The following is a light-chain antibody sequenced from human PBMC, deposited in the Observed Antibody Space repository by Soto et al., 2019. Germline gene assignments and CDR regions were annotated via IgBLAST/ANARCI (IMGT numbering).Light chain of an antibody. CDR1: QSVSSY. CDR3: QQRSNWPLT. V-gene: IGKV3-11*01. CDR2: DAS. Sequence: EIVLTQSPATLSLSPGERATLSCRASQSVSSYLAWYQQKPGQAPRLLIYDASNRATGIPAMFSGSGSGTDFTLTISSLEPEDFAVYYCQQRSNWPLTFGPGTKLDIK. J-gene: IGKJ3*01.